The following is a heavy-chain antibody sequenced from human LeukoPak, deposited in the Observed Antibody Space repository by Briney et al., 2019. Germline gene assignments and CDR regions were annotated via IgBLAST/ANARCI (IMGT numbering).Heavy chain of an antibody. CDR1: GGSISSYY. Sequence: PETLSLTCTVSGGSISSYYWSWIRQPPGKGLEWIGYIYYSGSTNYNPSLKSRVTISVDTSKNQFSLKLNSVTAADTAVYYCARPYSSGWYGAFDIWGQGTMVTVSS. D-gene: IGHD6-19*01. CDR2: IYYSGST. V-gene: IGHV4-59*08. CDR3: ARPYSSGWYGAFDI. J-gene: IGHJ3*02.